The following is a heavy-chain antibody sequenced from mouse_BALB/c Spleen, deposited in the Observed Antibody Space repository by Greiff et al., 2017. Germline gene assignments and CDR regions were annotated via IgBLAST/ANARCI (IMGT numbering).Heavy chain of an antibody. CDR3: ARGRTGVFDY. D-gene: IGHD4-1*01. J-gene: IGHJ2*01. CDR1: GFTFSSYA. V-gene: IGHV5-9-4*01. Sequence: EVHLVESGGGLVKPGGSLKLSCAASGFTFSSYAMSWVRQSPEKRLEWVAEISSGGSYTYYPDTVTGRFTISRDNAKNTLYQEMSSLRSEDTAMYYCARGRTGVFDYWGQGTNLTVSS. CDR2: ISSGGSYT.